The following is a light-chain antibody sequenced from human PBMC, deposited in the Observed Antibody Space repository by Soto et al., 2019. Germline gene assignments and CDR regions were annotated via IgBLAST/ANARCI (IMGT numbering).Light chain of an antibody. J-gene: IGLJ2*01. V-gene: IGLV1-51*01. Sequence: QSVLTQPPSVSAAPGQKVTISCSGSTSNIGNNYVSWYQQLPGTAPKLLIYDNNNRPSGIPDRFAGSKSGTSATLDITGLQTGDEADYYCETWDSSLSVVVFGGGTKLTVL. CDR3: ETWDSSLSVVV. CDR2: DNN. CDR1: TSNIGNNY.